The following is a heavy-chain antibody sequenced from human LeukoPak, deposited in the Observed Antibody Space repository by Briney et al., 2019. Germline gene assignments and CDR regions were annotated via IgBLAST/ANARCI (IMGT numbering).Heavy chain of an antibody. CDR1: GGSFSSASYY. CDR2: INYRGST. V-gene: IGHV4-31*03. J-gene: IGHJ4*02. D-gene: IGHD5-24*01. Sequence: PSQTLSLTCTVSGGSFSSASYYWSWIRQHPGKGLEWIGNINYRGSTYYSPSLKSRINISVDTSKNQFSLKLSSMTAADTAMFYCARGLRDGHKPFDYWGQGTLVIVSS. CDR3: ARGLRDGHKPFDY.